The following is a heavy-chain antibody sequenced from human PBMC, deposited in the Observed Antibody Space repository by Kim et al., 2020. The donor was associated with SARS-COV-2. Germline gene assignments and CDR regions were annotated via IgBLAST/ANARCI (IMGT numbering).Heavy chain of an antibody. J-gene: IGHJ3*02. CDR2: ISGSGGST. CDR3: AKRYCSGGSCYWVDGDAFDI. Sequence: GGSLRLSCAASGFTFSSYAMSWVRQAPGKGLEWVSAISGSGGSTYYADSVKGRFTISRDNSKNTLYLQMNSLRAEDTAVYYCAKRYCSGGSCYWVDGDAFDIWGQGTMVTVSS. CDR1: GFTFSSYA. D-gene: IGHD2-15*01. V-gene: IGHV3-23*01.